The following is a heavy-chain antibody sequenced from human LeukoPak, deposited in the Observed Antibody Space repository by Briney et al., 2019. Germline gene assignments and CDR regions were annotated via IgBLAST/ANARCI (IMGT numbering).Heavy chain of an antibody. D-gene: IGHD1-26*01. CDR3: AREGSGSLRPDAFDI. CDR1: GYTFTSYG. Sequence: GASVKVSCKASGYTFTSYGISWVRQAPGQGLEWMGWINTNTGNPTYAQGFTGRFVFSLDTSVSTAYLQISSLKAEDTAVYYCAREGSGSLRPDAFDIWGQGTMVTVSS. CDR2: INTNTGNP. V-gene: IGHV7-4-1*02. J-gene: IGHJ3*02.